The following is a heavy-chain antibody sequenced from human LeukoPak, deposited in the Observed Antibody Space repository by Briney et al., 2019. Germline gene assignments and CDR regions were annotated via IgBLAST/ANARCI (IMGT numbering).Heavy chain of an antibody. V-gene: IGHV3-30*02. J-gene: IGHJ4*02. CDR3: AKGLAYSFDY. CDR2: IRYDGSQK. CDR1: GFTFSSYG. Sequence: GGSLRLSCGASGFTFSSYGMHWVRQAPGKGLEWVAFIRYDGSQKYHADSVKGRFTISRDNSKNTLHLQMNSLRAEDTAVYYCAKGLAYSFDYWGQGTLVTVSS. D-gene: IGHD3/OR15-3a*01.